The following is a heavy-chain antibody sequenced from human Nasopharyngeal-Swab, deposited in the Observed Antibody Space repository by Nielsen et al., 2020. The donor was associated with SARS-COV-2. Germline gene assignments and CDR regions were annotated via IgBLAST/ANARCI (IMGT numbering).Heavy chain of an antibody. D-gene: IGHD3-9*01. V-gene: IGHV4-34*01. Sequence: SETLSLTCAVYGGSFSGHYWNWIRQPPGKGLEWMGEINHSGSTNYNPSLKSRLTISVDTSKSQFSLKLSSVTAADTAVYYCARVMFDWSVRPFDYWGQGTLVTVSS. CDR3: ARVMFDWSVRPFDY. J-gene: IGHJ4*02. CDR1: GGSFSGHY. CDR2: INHSGST.